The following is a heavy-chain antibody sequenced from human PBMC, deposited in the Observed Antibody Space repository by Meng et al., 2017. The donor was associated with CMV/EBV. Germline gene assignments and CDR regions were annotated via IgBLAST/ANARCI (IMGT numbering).Heavy chain of an antibody. CDR2: IYHSGST. D-gene: IGHD3-3*01. CDR1: GYSISSGYY. CDR3: ARAFYDFWSGYSSFDP. Sequence: SETLSLTCTVSGYSISSGYYWGWIRQPPGKGLEWIGSIYHSGSTYYNPSLESRVTISVDTSKNQFSLKLSSVTAADTAVYYCARAFYDFWSGYSSFDPWGQGTLVTVSS. V-gene: IGHV4-38-2*02. J-gene: IGHJ5*02.